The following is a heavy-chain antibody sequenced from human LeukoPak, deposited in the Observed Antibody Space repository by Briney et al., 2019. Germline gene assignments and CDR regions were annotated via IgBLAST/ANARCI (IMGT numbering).Heavy chain of an antibody. Sequence: GGSLRLSCAASGFTFRNYAMSWVRQAPGKGLDWVSAITDTGESTYYADSVKGRFTISRDNSLNTLYLQMNSLRAEDTAVYYCAKGSSDSRPYYFDYWGQGALDTVSS. V-gene: IGHV3-23*01. CDR2: ITDTGEST. J-gene: IGHJ4*02. D-gene: IGHD2-15*01. CDR1: GFTFRNYA. CDR3: AKGSSDSRPYYFDY.